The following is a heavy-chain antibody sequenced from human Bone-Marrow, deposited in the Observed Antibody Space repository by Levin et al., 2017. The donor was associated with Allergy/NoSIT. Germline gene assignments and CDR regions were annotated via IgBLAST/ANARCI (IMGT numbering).Heavy chain of an antibody. D-gene: IGHD3-16*02. CDR1: DGSINSDSQH. J-gene: IGHJ4*02. Sequence: SETLSLTCTVSDGSINSDSQHWVWIRQPPGKGLEWIGNIHYSGSTYYNPSLNSRVTMSVDTSKNQFSLSLSSVTAADTAVYYCVRYYRIDRPDMKCAFADWGQGALVTVSS. V-gene: IGHV4-39*01. CDR2: IHYSGST. CDR3: VRYYRIDRPDMKCAFAD.